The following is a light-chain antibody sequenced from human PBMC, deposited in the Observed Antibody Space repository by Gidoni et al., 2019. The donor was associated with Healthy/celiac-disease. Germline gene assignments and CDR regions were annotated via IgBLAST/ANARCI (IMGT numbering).Light chain of an antibody. J-gene: IGKJ3*01. V-gene: IGKV4-1*01. CDR3: QQYYSTPIT. Sequence: DIVMTQSPDSLAVSLSARATINCKSSLSVLYSSNNKNYLAWYQQKPGQPPKLLIYWASTRESGVPDRFSGSGSGTDFTLTISSLQAEDVAVYSCQQYYSTPITFGPGTKVEIK. CDR2: WAS. CDR1: LSVLYSSNNKNY.